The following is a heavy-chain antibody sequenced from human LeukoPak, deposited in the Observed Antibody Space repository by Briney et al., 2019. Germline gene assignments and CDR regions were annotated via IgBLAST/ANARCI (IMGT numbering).Heavy chain of an antibody. CDR3: ARNASSLGAGAFDI. Sequence: ETLSLTCTVSGGSISSSSLYWAWIRQPPGKGLEWIGTVYYSGSTYYNPSLKSRVTISVDTSKNQFSLKLSSVTAADTALYYCARNASSLGAGAFDIWGQGTMVTVSS. CDR1: GGSISSSSLY. J-gene: IGHJ3*02. V-gene: IGHV4-39*01. D-gene: IGHD2-2*01. CDR2: VYYSGST.